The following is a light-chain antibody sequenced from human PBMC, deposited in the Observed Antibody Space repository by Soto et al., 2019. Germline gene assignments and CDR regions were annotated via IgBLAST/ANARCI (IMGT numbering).Light chain of an antibody. CDR3: HQSYRTPLSIT. V-gene: IGKV1-39*01. CDR2: ATS. J-gene: IGKJ5*01. Sequence: DIQMTQSPSSLSASVGDRVTITCRASQSIANYLNWYQQKPGKAPKLLIYATSSLQTGVPSRFSGSGSGTDFTLTISSLQPEDLATYYCHQSYRTPLSITFGQGTRLEIK. CDR1: QSIANY.